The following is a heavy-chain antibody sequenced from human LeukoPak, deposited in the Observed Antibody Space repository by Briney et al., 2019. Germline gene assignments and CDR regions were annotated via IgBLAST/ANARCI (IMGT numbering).Heavy chain of an antibody. CDR1: GYTLTELS. CDR3: ATLHIPSSTVTTCY. J-gene: IGHJ4*02. Sequence: ASVKVSCKVSGYTLTELSMHWVQQAPGKGLEWMGGFDPEDGETIYAQKFQGRVTMTEDTSTDTAYMELSSLRSEDTAVYYCATLHIPSSTVTTCYWGQGTLVTVSS. D-gene: IGHD4-17*01. CDR2: FDPEDGET. V-gene: IGHV1-24*01.